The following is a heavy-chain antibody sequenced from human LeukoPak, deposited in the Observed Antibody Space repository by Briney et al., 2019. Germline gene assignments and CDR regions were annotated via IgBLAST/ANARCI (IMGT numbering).Heavy chain of an antibody. J-gene: IGHJ4*02. CDR2: ISSSGNT. CDR1: GFTFGRSA. V-gene: IGHV3-23*01. D-gene: IGHD5-24*01. CDR3: VKGRMSEDGLDF. Sequence: GGSLRLSCEASGFTFGRSAMTWVRQTPGKGLEWFSSISSSGNTYYADSVRGRFTISRDNSKNLVNLQMNSLRAEDTAIYYCVKGRMSEDGLDFWGQGSLVTVSS.